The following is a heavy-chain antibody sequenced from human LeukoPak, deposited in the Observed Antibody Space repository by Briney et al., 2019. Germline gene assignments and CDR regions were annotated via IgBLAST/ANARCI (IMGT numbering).Heavy chain of an antibody. CDR3: ARAEVGSYYYDSWAFDI. CDR1: GGSFSGYY. Sequence: SETLSLTCAVYGGSFSGYYWSWIRQPPGKGLEWIGEINHSGSTNYNPSLKSRVTISVDTSKNQFSLKLSSVTAADTAVYYCARAEVGSYYYDSWAFDIWGQGTMVTVSS. D-gene: IGHD3-22*01. J-gene: IGHJ3*02. CDR2: INHSGST. V-gene: IGHV4-34*01.